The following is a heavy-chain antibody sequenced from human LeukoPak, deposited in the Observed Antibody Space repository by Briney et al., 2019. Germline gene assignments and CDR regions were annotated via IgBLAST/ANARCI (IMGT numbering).Heavy chain of an antibody. CDR2: IQPGDSYS. CDR3: ARRSDYYYYGMNV. Sequence: GESLKISCKGSGYSFTKYYIGWVRQMPGKGLEWMGVIQPGDSYSRYSPSFQGQVTISADKSISTAYLQWSSLKASDTAMYYCARRSDYYYYGMNVWGQGTTVTVSS. CDR1: GYSFTKYY. D-gene: IGHD1-26*01. J-gene: IGHJ6*02. V-gene: IGHV5-51*01.